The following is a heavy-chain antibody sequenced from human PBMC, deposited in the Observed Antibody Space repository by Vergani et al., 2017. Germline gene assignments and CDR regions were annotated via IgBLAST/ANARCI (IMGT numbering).Heavy chain of an antibody. V-gene: IGHV1-18*01. J-gene: IGHJ4*02. Sequence: QVQLVQSGAEVKKPGASVKVSRKASGYTFTSYGISWVRQAPGQGLEWMGWNSAYNGNTNYAQKLQGRVTMTTDTSTSTAYMELRSLRSDDTAVYYCARGIRRREWFGEFLFDYWGQGTLVTVSS. CDR1: GYTFTSYG. D-gene: IGHD3-10*01. CDR3: ARGIRRREWFGEFLFDY. CDR2: NSAYNGNT.